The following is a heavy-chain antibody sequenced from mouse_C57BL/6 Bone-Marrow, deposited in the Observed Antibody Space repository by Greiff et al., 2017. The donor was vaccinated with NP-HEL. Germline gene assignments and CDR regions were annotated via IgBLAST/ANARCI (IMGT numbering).Heavy chain of an antibody. CDR2: INYDGSST. CDR3: ARSLLWYFDV. V-gene: IGHV5-16*01. J-gene: IGHJ1*03. CDR1: GFTFSDYY. D-gene: IGHD2-10*01. Sequence: EVMLVESEGGLVQPGSSMKLSCTASGFTFSDYYMAWVRQVPEKGLEWVANINYDGSSTYYLDSLKSRFIISRDNAKNILYLQMSSLKSEDTATYYCARSLLWYFDVWGTGTTVTVSS.